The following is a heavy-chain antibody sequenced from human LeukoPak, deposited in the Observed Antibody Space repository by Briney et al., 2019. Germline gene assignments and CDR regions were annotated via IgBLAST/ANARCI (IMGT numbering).Heavy chain of an antibody. V-gene: IGHV3-48*03. D-gene: IGHD3-22*01. CDR3: ARGPYYDSNGHDFQF. J-gene: IGHJ4*02. Sequence: GGSLRLSCAASGFTFSSYEMNWLRQTPVKGLEWISYINGRGTTFYYADSVKGRFTISRDNAQNSLYLQMNSLSAEDTAVYFCARGPYYDSNGHDFQFWGQGALVTVSS. CDR1: GFTFSSYE. CDR2: INGRGTTF.